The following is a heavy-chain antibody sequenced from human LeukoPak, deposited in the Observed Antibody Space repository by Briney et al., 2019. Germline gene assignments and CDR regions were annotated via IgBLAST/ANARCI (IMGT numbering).Heavy chain of an antibody. CDR3: AKAGRESLRYFDWLWDY. J-gene: IGHJ4*02. V-gene: IGHV3-30*18. Sequence: GGSLRLSCAASGFTFSSYGMHWVRQAPGKGLEWVAVIPYDGTYKYYADSVKGRFTISRDNSKNTLYLQMNSLRAEDTAVYYCAKAGRESLRYFDWLWDYWGQGTLVTVSS. CDR2: IPYDGTYK. CDR1: GFTFSSYG. D-gene: IGHD3-9*01.